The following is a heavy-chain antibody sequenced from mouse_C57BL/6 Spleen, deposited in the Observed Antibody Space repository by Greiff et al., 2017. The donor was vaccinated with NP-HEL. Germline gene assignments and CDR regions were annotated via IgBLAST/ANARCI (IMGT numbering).Heavy chain of an antibody. CDR2: IRNKANGYTT. Sequence: EVNVVESGGGLVQPGGSLSLSCAASGFTFTDYYMSWVRQPPGKALEWLGFIRNKANGYTTEYSASVKGRFTISRDNSQSILYLQMNALRAEDSATYYCARYMGGYFDVWGTGTTVTVSS. J-gene: IGHJ1*03. CDR1: GFTFTDYY. CDR3: ARYMGGYFDV. V-gene: IGHV7-3*01.